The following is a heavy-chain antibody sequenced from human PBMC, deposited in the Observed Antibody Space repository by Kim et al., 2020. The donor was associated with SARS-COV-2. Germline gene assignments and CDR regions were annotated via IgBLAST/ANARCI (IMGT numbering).Heavy chain of an antibody. J-gene: IGHJ3*02. Sequence: KGRFTISRDNAKNSLYLQMNSLRAEDTAVYYCARTYCRGGSCYGGDAFDIWGQGTMVTVSS. CDR3: ARTYCRGGSCYGGDAFDI. V-gene: IGHV3-11*06. D-gene: IGHD2-15*01.